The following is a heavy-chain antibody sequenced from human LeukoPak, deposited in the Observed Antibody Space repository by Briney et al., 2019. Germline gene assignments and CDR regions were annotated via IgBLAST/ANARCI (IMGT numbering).Heavy chain of an antibody. Sequence: GASVKVSCKASGGTFSSYAISWVRQAPGQGLEWMGSIIPIFGTANYAQKFQGRVTITTDESTSTAYMELSSLRSEDTAVYYCSRTPHRYYHDRSAYSYFMDSSGQGTLVTVSS. J-gene: IGHJ4*02. D-gene: IGHD3-22*01. V-gene: IGHV1-69*05. CDR2: IIPIFGTA. CDR3: SRTPHRYYHDRSAYSYFMDS. CDR1: GGTFSSYA.